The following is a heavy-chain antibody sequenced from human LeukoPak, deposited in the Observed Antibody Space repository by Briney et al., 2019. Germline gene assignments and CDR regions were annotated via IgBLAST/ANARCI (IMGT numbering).Heavy chain of an antibody. CDR1: GGSFSGYY. Sequence: SETLSLTCAVYGGSFSGYYWSWIRQPPGKGLEWIGEINHSGSTNYNPSLKSRVTISVDMSKNQFPLKLSSVTAAGTSVYYCARGLVVVPAARSRRHYYYMDVWGKGTTVNVSS. J-gene: IGHJ6*03. CDR3: ARGLVVVPAARSRRHYYYMDV. D-gene: IGHD2-2*01. CDR2: INHSGST. V-gene: IGHV4-34*01.